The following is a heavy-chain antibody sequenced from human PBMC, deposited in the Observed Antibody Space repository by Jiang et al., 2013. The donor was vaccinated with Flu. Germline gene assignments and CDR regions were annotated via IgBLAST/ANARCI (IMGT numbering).Heavy chain of an antibody. D-gene: IGHD6-6*01. J-gene: IGHJ4*02. V-gene: IGHV4-30-2*01. CDR3: ARVWAARPEFDY. CDR2: IYHSGST. CDR1: GGSISSGGYS. Sequence: GSGLVKPSQTLSLTCAVSGGSISSGGYSWSWIRQPPGKGLEWIGYIYHSGSTYYNPSLKSRVTISVDRSKNQFSLKLSSVTAADTAVYYCARVWAARPEFDYWGQGTLVTVSS.